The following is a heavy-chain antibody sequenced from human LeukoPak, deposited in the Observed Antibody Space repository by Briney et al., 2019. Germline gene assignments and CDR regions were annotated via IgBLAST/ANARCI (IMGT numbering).Heavy chain of an antibody. D-gene: IGHD6-19*01. CDR1: GYTFTDYF. J-gene: IGHJ4*02. CDR3: ARTLDTSGWYSPFDC. CDR2: INPNGGGT. Sequence: ASVKVSCKASGYTFTDYFMHWVRQAPGQGLEWMGWINPNGGGTDYAQRFQGRITLTRDTSISTAYMELSGLTSGDTAVYYCARTLDTSGWYSPFDCWGQGTLVTVSS. V-gene: IGHV1-2*02.